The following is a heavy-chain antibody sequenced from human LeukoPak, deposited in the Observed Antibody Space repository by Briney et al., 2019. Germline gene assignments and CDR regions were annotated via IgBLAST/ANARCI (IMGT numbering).Heavy chain of an antibody. CDR3: AKGSITMIVVVTGPHYFDY. CDR1: GFTLSTYE. CDR2: ISSSGSTR. J-gene: IGHJ4*02. D-gene: IGHD3-22*01. V-gene: IGHV3-48*03. Sequence: GGSLRLSCVGSGFTLSTYEMNWVRQAPGKGLEWVSYISSSGSTRYYIDSVKGRFTISRDNTKNSLYLQMNSLRAEGTAVYYCAKGSITMIVVVTGPHYFDYWGQGTLVTVSS.